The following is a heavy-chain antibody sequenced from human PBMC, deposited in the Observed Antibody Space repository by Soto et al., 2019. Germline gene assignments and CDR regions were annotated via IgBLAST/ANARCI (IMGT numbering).Heavy chain of an antibody. J-gene: IGHJ4*02. CDR2: IYYSGST. Sequence: SETLSLTCTVSGGSVSSGSYYRSWIRQPPGKGLEWIGYIYYSGSTNYNPSLKSRVTISVDTSKNQFSLKLSSVTAADTAVYYCAREKRIVGATDFDYWGQGTLVTVSS. CDR1: GGSVSSGSYY. D-gene: IGHD1-26*01. CDR3: AREKRIVGATDFDY. V-gene: IGHV4-61*01.